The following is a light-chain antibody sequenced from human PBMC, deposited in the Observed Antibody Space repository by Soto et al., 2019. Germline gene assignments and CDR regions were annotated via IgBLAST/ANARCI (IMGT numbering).Light chain of an antibody. CDR2: DAS. J-gene: IGKJ1*01. CDR3: QQRRT. CDR1: QSVSSY. Sequence: EIVLTQSPATLSLSPGERATLSCRASQSVSSYLAWYQQKPGQAPRLPIYDASNRATGIPARFSGSGSGTDFTLTISSREPEDFGVYYCQQRRTFGQGTKGEIK. V-gene: IGKV3-11*01.